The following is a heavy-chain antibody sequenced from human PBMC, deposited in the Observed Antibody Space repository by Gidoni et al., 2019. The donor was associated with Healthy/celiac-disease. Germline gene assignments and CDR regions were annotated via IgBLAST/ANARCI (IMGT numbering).Heavy chain of an antibody. Sequence: QITLKESGPTLVKPTQTLTLTCTFSGFSLSTSGVGVGWIRQPPGKALEWLALIYWNDDKRFSPSLKSRLTITKDTSKNQVVLTMAHMDPVDTATYYCVHLTKPLPLIVVLMSEYFHHWGQGTLVTVSS. CDR2: IYWNDDK. D-gene: IGHD3-22*01. CDR1: GFSLSTSGVG. V-gene: IGHV2-5*01. CDR3: VHLTKPLPLIVVLMSEYFHH. J-gene: IGHJ1*01.